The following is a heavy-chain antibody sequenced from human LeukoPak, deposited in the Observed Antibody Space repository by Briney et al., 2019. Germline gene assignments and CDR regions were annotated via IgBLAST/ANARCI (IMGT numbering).Heavy chain of an antibody. V-gene: IGHV1-46*01. CDR1: GYTFTSYY. Sequence: ASVKASCKASGYTFTSYYMHWVRQAPGQGLEWVGIINPSGGSTSYAQKFQGKVTVTRDTSTSTVYMEVSSLRSEDTAVYYCARDRPAMTTVAHNGMDVWGQGTTVTVSS. J-gene: IGHJ6*02. D-gene: IGHD4-23*01. CDR3: ARDRPAMTTVAHNGMDV. CDR2: INPSGGST.